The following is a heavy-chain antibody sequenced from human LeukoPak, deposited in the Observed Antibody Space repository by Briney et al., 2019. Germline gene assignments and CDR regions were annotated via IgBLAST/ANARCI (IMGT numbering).Heavy chain of an antibody. J-gene: IGHJ3*02. CDR1: GFTLSGYA. CDR3: AKAADDFDI. Sequence: GGSLRLSCAASGFTLSGYAMHWVRQAPGKGLEWVAFIQYDGSNKYGDCMKGRFTISRDNSKNTLYLQMSSLRSEDTAVYYCAKAADDFDIWGQGTMVTVSS. V-gene: IGHV3-30*02. CDR2: IQYDGSNK.